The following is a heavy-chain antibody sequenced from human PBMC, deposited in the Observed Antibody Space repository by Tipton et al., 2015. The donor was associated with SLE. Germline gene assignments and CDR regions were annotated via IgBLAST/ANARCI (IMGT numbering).Heavy chain of an antibody. J-gene: IGHJ4*02. V-gene: IGHV4-31*03. CDR2: IYSIGRT. Sequence: TLSLTCTVSGGSISRGNYYWSWIRQYPGKGLEWIGHIYSIGRTHYNPSLKSRIIISQDTSKNQFSLRLSSVTAADTAVYYCASKYFYDSDGLRYWGQGTLVTVSS. CDR1: GGSISRGNYY. CDR3: ASKYFYDSDGLRY. D-gene: IGHD3-22*01.